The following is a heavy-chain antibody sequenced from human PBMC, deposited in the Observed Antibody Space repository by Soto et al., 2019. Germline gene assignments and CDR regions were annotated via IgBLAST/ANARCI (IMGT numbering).Heavy chain of an antibody. CDR2: ISGSGADT. CDR3: AKDSYDFWSGYFTAYFDY. CDR1: GFTFSNYG. Sequence: GGSLRLSCAASGFTFSNYGMSWVRQAPGKGLEWVSAISGSGADTNYADSVKGRFTISRDNSKITLFLQMNSLRAEDTAVYYCAKDSYDFWSGYFTAYFDYWGQGTLVTVSS. V-gene: IGHV3-23*01. D-gene: IGHD3-3*01. J-gene: IGHJ4*02.